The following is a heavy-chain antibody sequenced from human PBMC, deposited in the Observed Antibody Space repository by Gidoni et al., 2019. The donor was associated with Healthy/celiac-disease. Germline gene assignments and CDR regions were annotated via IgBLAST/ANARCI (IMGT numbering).Heavy chain of an antibody. CDR3: ARTYYDFWSGYSYDAFDI. CDR1: GFTFSSYA. Sequence: QVQLVESGGGVVQPGRSRRLSCAASGFTFSSYAMHWVRQAPGKGLEWVAVISYDGSNKYYADSVKGRFTISRDNSKNTLYLQMNSLRAEDTAVYYCARTYYDFWSGYSYDAFDIWGQGTMVTVSS. J-gene: IGHJ3*02. V-gene: IGHV3-30-3*01. CDR2: ISYDGSNK. D-gene: IGHD3-3*01.